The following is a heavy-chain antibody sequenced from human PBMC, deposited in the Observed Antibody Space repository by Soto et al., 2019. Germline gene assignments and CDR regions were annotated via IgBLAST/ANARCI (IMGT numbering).Heavy chain of an antibody. CDR1: GGSITSYK. J-gene: IGHJ4*02. CDR3: AREWSAFDY. V-gene: IGHV4-59*01. Sequence: QVQLQESGPGLVKPSETLSLTCTVSGGSITSYKWSWIRQSPGKGLEWIAYMYISGSSSYNPSLKSRVTISVDTSKNQYYLKLNSATAADTAVYYCAREWSAFDYWGQGILVTVSS. CDR2: MYISGSS. D-gene: IGHD2-15*01.